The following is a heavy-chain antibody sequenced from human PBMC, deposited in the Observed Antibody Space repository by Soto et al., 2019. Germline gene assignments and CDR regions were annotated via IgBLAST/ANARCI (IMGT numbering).Heavy chain of an antibody. D-gene: IGHD1-26*01. Sequence: QVHLVESGGGVVQPGSSLRLSCAASEFTFRIFAMHWLRQSPGKGLEWVAVISYDGSRKADSVKGRFTVSRDNYWNTLYLTMNSLRAEDTAIYYCARGDREDIEEVVGVRPGEYSMDVWGQGPTVTVSS. J-gene: IGHJ6*02. CDR3: ARGDREDIEEVVGVRPGEYSMDV. CDR2: ISYDGSRK. V-gene: IGHV3-30-3*01. CDR1: EFTFRIFA.